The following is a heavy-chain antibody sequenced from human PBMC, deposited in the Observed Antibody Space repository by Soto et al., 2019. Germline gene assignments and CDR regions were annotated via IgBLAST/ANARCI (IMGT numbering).Heavy chain of an antibody. J-gene: IGHJ4*02. D-gene: IGHD4-4*01. CDR2: ISWHSGTI. V-gene: IGHV3-9*01. CDR1: GFTFESYA. Sequence: SLSLSCAASGFTFESYAMHWVRLGPGKGLEWVSGISWHSGTIGYAYSVRGRFTITRDNAKNALYLQMNSLRPEDTALYYCAKEKVYSNYQYYFDSWGQGTLVTVSS. CDR3: AKEKVYSNYQYYFDS.